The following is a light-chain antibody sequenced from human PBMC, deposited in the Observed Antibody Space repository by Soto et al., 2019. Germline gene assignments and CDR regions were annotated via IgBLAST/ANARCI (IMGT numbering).Light chain of an antibody. CDR2: EVT. CDR1: SSDVGLYDF. Sequence: QSVLTQPASVSGSPGQSITISCTGASSDVGLYDFVSWYQQHPGKAPKLLIYEVTYRPSGVSSRFSGSKSGNTASLTISGLQAEYEAVYYCNSYTRFSTYVFGTGTKLTVL. J-gene: IGLJ1*01. V-gene: IGLV2-14*01. CDR3: NSYTRFSTYV.